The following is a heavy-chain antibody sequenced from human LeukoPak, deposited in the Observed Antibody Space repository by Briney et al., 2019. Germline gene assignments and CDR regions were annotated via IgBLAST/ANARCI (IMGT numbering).Heavy chain of an antibody. J-gene: IGHJ6*02. CDR3: ARGPIIYGDYAAYYYGMDV. CDR1: GGSISSYY. D-gene: IGHD4-17*01. CDR2: INTSGST. Sequence: SETLSLTCTVSGGSISSYYWNWIRQSAGKGLEWIGRINTSGSTNYNPSLKSRVTISVDTSKNQFSLKLSSVTAADTAVYYCARGPIIYGDYAAYYYGMDVWGQGTTVTVSS. V-gene: IGHV4-4*07.